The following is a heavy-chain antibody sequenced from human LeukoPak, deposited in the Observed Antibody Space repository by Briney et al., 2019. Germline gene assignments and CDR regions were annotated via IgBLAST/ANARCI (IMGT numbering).Heavy chain of an antibody. J-gene: IGHJ4*02. Sequence: ASVKVSCKASGGTFSSYAISWVRQAPGQGLEWMGWISAYNGNTNYAQKLQGRVTMTSDTSTSTAYMELRSLRSDDTAVYYCARADSYAHNPFDYWGQGTLVTVSS. CDR1: GGTFSSYA. CDR3: ARADSYAHNPFDY. V-gene: IGHV1-18*01. D-gene: IGHD5-18*01. CDR2: ISAYNGNT.